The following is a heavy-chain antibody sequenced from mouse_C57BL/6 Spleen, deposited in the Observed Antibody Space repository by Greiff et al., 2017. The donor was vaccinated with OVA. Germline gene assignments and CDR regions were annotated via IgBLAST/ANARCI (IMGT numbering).Heavy chain of an antibody. CDR1: GYTFTEYT. Sequence: QVQLKQSGAELVKPGASVKLSCKASGYTFTEYTIHWVKQRSGQGLEWIGWFYPGSGSIKYNEKFKDKATLTADKSSSTVYMELSRLTSEDSAVYFCARHEDTYYYGSSYGWFAYWGQGTLVTVSA. CDR2: FYPGSGSI. V-gene: IGHV1-62-2*01. D-gene: IGHD1-1*01. J-gene: IGHJ3*01. CDR3: ARHEDTYYYGSSYGWFAY.